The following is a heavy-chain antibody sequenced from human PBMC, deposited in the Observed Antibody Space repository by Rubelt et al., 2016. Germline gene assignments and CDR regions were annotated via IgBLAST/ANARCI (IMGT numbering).Heavy chain of an antibody. CDR2: ISSSSSYI. Sequence: TFSSYSMHWVRQAPGKGLEWVSSISSSSSYIYYADSVKGRFTISRDNSKNTLYLQMNSLRAEDTAVYYCARVRSMEVACNYYYGMDVWGQGTTVTVSS. V-gene: IGHV3-21*01. CDR1: TFSSYS. D-gene: IGHD6-19*01. J-gene: IGHJ6*02. CDR3: ARVRSMEVACNYYYGMDV.